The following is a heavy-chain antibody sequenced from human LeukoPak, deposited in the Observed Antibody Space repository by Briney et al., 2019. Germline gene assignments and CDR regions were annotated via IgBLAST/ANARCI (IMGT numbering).Heavy chain of an antibody. CDR3: ARGADYFQP. J-gene: IGHJ1*01. CDR1: GRSISTYY. V-gene: IGHV4-59*01. CDR2: IYSTGTT. Sequence: PSETLSLTCTVSGRSISTYYWSWTRQPPGKGLEWIGHIYSTGTTDYNPSLESRVTISVDKSKYQFSLNLSSVTAADTAVYYCARGADYFQPWGQGALVTVSS.